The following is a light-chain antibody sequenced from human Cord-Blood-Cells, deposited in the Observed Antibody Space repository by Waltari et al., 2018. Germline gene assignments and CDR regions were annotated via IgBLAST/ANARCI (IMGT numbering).Light chain of an antibody. Sequence: SYELPQPSSVSVSPGQTARITCPGDALTNNYARWLQQKPGQAPARGIYNDSERPSGIPERFSGSSSGTTVTLTISGAQVEDEADYFCYSAADNNLVFGGGTKLTVL. CDR2: NDS. CDR1: ALTNNY. V-gene: IGLV3-27*01. J-gene: IGLJ2*01. CDR3: YSAADNNLV.